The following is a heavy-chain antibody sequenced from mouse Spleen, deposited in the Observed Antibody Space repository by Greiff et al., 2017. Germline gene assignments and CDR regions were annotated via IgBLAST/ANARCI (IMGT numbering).Heavy chain of an antibody. CDR2: ISSGGSYT. CDR1: GFTFSSYA. V-gene: IGHV5-9-4*01. D-gene: IGHD1-1*01. CDR3: AREYYGSSYYFDY. Sequence: EVKLVESGGGLVKPGGSLKLSCAASGFTFSSYAMSWVRQSPEKRLEWVAEISSGGSYTYYPDTVTGRFTISRDNAKNTLYLEMSSLRSEDTAMYYCAREYYGSSYYFDYWGQGTTLTVSS. J-gene: IGHJ2*01.